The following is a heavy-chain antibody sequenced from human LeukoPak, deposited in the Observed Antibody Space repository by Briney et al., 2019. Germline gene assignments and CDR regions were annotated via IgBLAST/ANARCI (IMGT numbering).Heavy chain of an antibody. J-gene: IGHJ4*02. CDR1: GYTFTSYG. CDR2: ISAYNGNT. D-gene: IGHD4-17*01. V-gene: IGHV1-18*01. CDR3: ARDKVWDGDYAYDY. Sequence: ASVKVSCKASGYTFTSYGISWVRQAPGQGLEWMGWISAYNGNTNYAQKLQGRVTITADESTSTAYMELSSLRSEDTAVYYCARDKVWDGDYAYDYWGQGTLVTVSS.